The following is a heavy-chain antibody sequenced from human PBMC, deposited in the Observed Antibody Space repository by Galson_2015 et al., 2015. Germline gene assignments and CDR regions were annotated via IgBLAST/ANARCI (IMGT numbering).Heavy chain of an antibody. CDR1: GYSFTSYW. J-gene: IGHJ3*02. CDR3: ARGGYYDILTGHAFDI. CDR2: IYPGDSDT. Sequence: QSGAEVTKPGESLKISCKGSGYSFTSYWIGWVRQMPGKGLEWMGIIYPGDSDTRYSPSFQGQVTISADKSISTAYLQWSSLKASDTAMYYCARGGYYDILTGHAFDIWGQGTMATVSS. D-gene: IGHD3-9*01. V-gene: IGHV5-51*01.